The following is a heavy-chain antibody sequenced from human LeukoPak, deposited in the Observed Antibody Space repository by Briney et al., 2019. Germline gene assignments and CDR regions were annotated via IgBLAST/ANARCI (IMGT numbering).Heavy chain of an antibody. D-gene: IGHD4-23*01. V-gene: IGHV3-9*01. Sequence: PGRSLRLSCAASGFTFDDYAMHWVRQAPGKGLEWVSGISWNSGSIGYADSVKGRFTISRDNAKNSLYLQMNSLRAEDTAVYYCARDESISTVITNFDSWGQGTLVTVSS. J-gene: IGHJ5*01. CDR2: ISWNSGSI. CDR3: ARDESISTVITNFDS. CDR1: GFTFDDYA.